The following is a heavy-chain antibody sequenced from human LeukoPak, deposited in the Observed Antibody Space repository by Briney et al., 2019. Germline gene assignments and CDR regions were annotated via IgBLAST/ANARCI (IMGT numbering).Heavy chain of an antibody. D-gene: IGHD6-6*01. CDR1: GFTFSSYA. CDR3: ARNAGSSSRYYYYYYMDV. V-gene: IGHV3-30*04. J-gene: IGHJ6*03. CDR2: ISYDGSNK. Sequence: PGGSLRLSCAASGFTFSSYAMHWVRQAPGKGLEWVAVISYDGSNKHYADSVKGRFTISRDNSKNTLYLQMNSLRAEDTAVYYCARNAGSSSRYYYYYYMDVWGKGTTVTVSS.